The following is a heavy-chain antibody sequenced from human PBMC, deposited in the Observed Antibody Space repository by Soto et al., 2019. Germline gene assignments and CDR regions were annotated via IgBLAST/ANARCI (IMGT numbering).Heavy chain of an antibody. Sequence: PSETLSLTCTVSGGSISSYYWSWIRQPPGKGLEWIGYIYYSGSTNYNPSLKSRVTISVDTSKNQFSLKLSSVTAADTAVYYCARGVRTPMYYFDYWGQGTLVTVAS. CDR2: IYYSGST. J-gene: IGHJ4*02. V-gene: IGHV4-59*01. CDR1: GGSISSYY. CDR3: ARGVRTPMYYFDY. D-gene: IGHD1-1*01.